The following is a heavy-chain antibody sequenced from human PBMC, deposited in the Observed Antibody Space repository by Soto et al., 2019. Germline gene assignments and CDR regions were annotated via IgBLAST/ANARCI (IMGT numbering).Heavy chain of an antibody. V-gene: IGHV4-39*01. D-gene: IGHD3-10*01. CDR1: GDSISSSSSY. CDR3: ARHWRYYDSGSLFSFDS. Sequence: SETLSLTCSVSGDSISSSSSYGGWIRPIRHPPGKGLEWIGSISYSTTTYYTPSFNSRVTISVDTYKNQCSLYLRSVTAEDTAVYYCARHWRYYDSGSLFSFDSWGQGTLVTVSS. J-gene: IGHJ4*02. CDR2: ISYSTTT.